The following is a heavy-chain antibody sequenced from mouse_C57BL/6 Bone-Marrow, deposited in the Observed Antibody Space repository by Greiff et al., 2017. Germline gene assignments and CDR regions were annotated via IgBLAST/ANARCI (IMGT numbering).Heavy chain of an antibody. CDR3: TRDSFPWFAY. D-gene: IGHD1-1*01. CDR2: ISSGGDYI. Sequence: EVQVVESGEGLVKPGGSLKLSCAASGFTFSSYAMSWVRQTPEKRLEWVAYISSGGDYIYYADTVKGRFTISRDNARNTLYLQMSSLKSEDTAMDYCTRDSFPWFAYWGQGTLVTVSA. J-gene: IGHJ3*01. CDR1: GFTFSSYA. V-gene: IGHV5-9-1*02.